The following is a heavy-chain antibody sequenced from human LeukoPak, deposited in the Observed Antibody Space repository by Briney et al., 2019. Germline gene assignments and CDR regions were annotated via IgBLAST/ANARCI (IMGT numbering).Heavy chain of an antibody. D-gene: IGHD6-19*01. CDR2: ISAYNGNT. Sequence: ASVKVSCKASGYTFTGYYMHWVRQAPGQGLEWMGWISAYNGNTNYAQKLQGRVTMTTDTSTSTAYMELRSLRSDDTAVYYCAGVSYSSGHDAFDIWGQGTMVTVSS. V-gene: IGHV1-18*04. J-gene: IGHJ3*02. CDR3: AGVSYSSGHDAFDI. CDR1: GYTFTGYY.